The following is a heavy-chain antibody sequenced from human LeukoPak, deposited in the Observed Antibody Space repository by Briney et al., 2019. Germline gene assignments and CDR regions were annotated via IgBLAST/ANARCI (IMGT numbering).Heavy chain of an antibody. CDR2: ISSSSSYI. CDR1: GFTFSSYS. CDR3: ARGTYYDILTGSEYMDV. D-gene: IGHD3-9*01. V-gene: IGHV3-21*01. Sequence: PGGSLRLSCAASGFTFSSYSMNWVRQAPGKGLEWVSSISSSSSYIYYADSVKGRFTISRDNAKNSLYLQMNSLRAEDTAVYYCARGTYYDILTGSEYMDVWGKGTTVTVSS. J-gene: IGHJ6*03.